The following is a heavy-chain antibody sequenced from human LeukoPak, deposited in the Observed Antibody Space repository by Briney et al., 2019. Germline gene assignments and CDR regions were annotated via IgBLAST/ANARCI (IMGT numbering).Heavy chain of an antibody. CDR3: ARDKKVVVAATVFDY. D-gene: IGHD2-15*01. V-gene: IGHV3-7*01. J-gene: IGHJ4*02. CDR2: IKQDGSEK. CDR1: GFSFSSYW. Sequence: QPGGSLRPSCAASGFSFSSYWMSWVRQAPGKGLEWVANIKQDGSEKYYVDSVKGRFTISRDNAKNSLYLQMNSLRAEDTAVYYCARDKKVVVAATVFDYWGQGTLVTVSS.